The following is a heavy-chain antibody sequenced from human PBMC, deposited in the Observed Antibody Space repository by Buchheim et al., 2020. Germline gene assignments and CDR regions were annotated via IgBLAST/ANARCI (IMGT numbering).Heavy chain of an antibody. CDR2: INVGADYI. D-gene: IGHD3-16*01. J-gene: IGHJ5*01. Sequence: EVQLVESGGGVVKPGGSLRLSCAASGFIFTTYTMNWVRQAPGKGLEWVATINVGADYIAYADSVKGRFTVSRDNAKNSLFLQMDSLCAEDTAIYYCARHMSTSTVVRFFDSWGQGTL. CDR3: ARHMSTSTVVRFFDS. CDR1: GFIFTTYT. V-gene: IGHV3-21*01.